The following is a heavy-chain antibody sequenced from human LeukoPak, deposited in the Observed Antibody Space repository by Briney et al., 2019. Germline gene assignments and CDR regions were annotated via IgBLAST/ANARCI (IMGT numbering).Heavy chain of an antibody. CDR3: TTDLGLTMIRGVIVS. J-gene: IGHJ4*02. Sequence: GPLRLSCAASGFTFTNAWMSWVRQAPGKGLAWVGRIKSKGDGETTDYGAPVKGRLIMSRDDSKATVYLQMDILQTEDTAVYYCTTDLGLTMIRGVIVSWGQGTLVTVSS. D-gene: IGHD3-10*01. CDR2: IKSKGDGETT. CDR1: GFTFTNAW. V-gene: IGHV3-15*01.